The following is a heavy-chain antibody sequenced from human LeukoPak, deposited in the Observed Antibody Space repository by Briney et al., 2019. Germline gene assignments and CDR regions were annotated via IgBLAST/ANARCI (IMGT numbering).Heavy chain of an antibody. CDR1: GYTFTSYD. V-gene: IGHV1-8*03. CDR3: AKDSTRWYSSSWSSNWFDP. CDR2: MNPNSGNT. Sequence: ASVKVSCKASGYTFTSYDINWVRQATGQGLEWMGWMNPNSGNTGYAQKFQGRVTITRNTSISTAYMELSSLRSEDTAVYYCAKDSTRWYSSSWSSNWFDPWGQGTLVTVSS. J-gene: IGHJ5*02. D-gene: IGHD6-13*01.